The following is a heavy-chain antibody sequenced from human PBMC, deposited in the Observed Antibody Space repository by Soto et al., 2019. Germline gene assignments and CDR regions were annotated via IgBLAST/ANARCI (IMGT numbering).Heavy chain of an antibody. CDR3: AKFEGHPLEYWYLDF. D-gene: IGHD1-1*01. V-gene: IGHV3-23*01. Sequence: GGSLRLSCASSGFTFSAYAMGLVRQAPGKGLEWVSTIHGGGGATHYADSVKGRFTISRDDSKNTLYAQMNSLRAEDTAVYYCAKFEGHPLEYWYLDFWGRGTLVTVSS. J-gene: IGHJ2*01. CDR2: IHGGGGAT. CDR1: GFTFSAYA.